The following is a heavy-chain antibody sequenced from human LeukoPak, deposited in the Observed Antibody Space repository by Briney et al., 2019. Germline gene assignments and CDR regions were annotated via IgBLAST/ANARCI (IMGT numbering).Heavy chain of an antibody. D-gene: IGHD5-18*01. J-gene: IGHJ4*02. V-gene: IGHV1-46*01. CDR1: GYTFTSYY. CDR2: IHPSGGST. Sequence: ASVKVSCKASGYTFTSYYVHWIRQAPGQGPQWMGVIHPSGGSTSLAQKFQGRVTVTRDTSTSTVYMELSSLRSEDTAVYYCARMDMDPAMVTNFFEYWGQGTLVTVSS. CDR3: ARMDMDPAMVTNFFEY.